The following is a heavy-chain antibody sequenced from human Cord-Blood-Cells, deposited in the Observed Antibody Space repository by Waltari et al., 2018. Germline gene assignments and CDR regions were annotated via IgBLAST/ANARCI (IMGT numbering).Heavy chain of an antibody. J-gene: IGHJ4*02. V-gene: IGHV4-34*01. Sequence: QVQLQQWGAGLLKPSETLSLTCAVYGGSFSGYYWSWIPQPPGKGLEWIGEINHSGSTNYNPSLKSRVTISVDTSKNQFSLKLSSVTAADTAVYYCARVPNPHPHYGGDYWGQGTLVTVSS. D-gene: IGHD4-17*01. CDR1: GGSFSGYY. CDR3: ARVPNPHPHYGGDY. CDR2: INHSGST.